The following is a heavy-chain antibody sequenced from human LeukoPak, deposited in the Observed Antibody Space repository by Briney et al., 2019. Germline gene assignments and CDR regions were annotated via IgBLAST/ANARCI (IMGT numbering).Heavy chain of an antibody. CDR3: TTKRGYSYGYAD. CDR1: GFTVSSNY. Sequence: GGSLRLSCAASGFTVSSNYMSWVRQTPGKGLEWLSVIYSGGSTYYADSVKGRFTISRDNSKNTLYLQMNSLRAEDTAVYYCTTKRGYSYGYADWGQGTLVTVSS. V-gene: IGHV3-66*01. D-gene: IGHD5-18*01. J-gene: IGHJ4*02. CDR2: IYSGGST.